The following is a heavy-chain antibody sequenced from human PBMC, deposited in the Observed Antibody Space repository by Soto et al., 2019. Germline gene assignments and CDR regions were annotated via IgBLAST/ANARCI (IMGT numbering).Heavy chain of an antibody. Sequence: QVQLQESGPGLVKPSGTLSLTCAVSGGSISSSNWWSWVRQPPGKGLEWIGEIYHSGSTNYNPSLKARVTXSXDXXKNQFSRKLSSVTAADTAVYYCARVSGSYYYGMDVWGQGTTVTVSS. J-gene: IGHJ6*02. D-gene: IGHD1-26*01. CDR3: ARVSGSYYYGMDV. CDR2: IYHSGST. V-gene: IGHV4-4*02. CDR1: GGSISSSNW.